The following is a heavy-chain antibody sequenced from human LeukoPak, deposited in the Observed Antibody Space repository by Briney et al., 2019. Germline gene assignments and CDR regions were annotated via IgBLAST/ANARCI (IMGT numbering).Heavy chain of an antibody. CDR3: QSRFLEWLLDY. V-gene: IGHV4-39*01. Sequence: SETLSLTCTVSGGSISSNNYFWGWIRQPPGKGLEWIGSIYDSGSTYYNPSLKSRVTISVDTSKNQFSLKLNSVTAADTAMCYCQSRFLEWLLDYWGQGTLVTVSS. CDR2: IYDSGST. CDR1: GGSISSNNYF. J-gene: IGHJ4*02. D-gene: IGHD3-3*01.